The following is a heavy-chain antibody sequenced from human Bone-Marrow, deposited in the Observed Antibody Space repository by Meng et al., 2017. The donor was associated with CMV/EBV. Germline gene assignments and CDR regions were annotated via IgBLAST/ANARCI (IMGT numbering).Heavy chain of an antibody. CDR1: GFTFSSYA. V-gene: IGHV3-30*04. Sequence: GESLKISCVGSGFTFSSYAMHWVRQAPGKGLEWVAVVTSDGSNKYYADSVKGRFTISRDNSKTTLYLQMNSLTTEDTAVYYCAGYVPQSGWGQGPLVTVYS. CDR3: AGYVPQSG. D-gene: IGHD3-10*01. CDR2: VTSDGSNK. J-gene: IGHJ4*02.